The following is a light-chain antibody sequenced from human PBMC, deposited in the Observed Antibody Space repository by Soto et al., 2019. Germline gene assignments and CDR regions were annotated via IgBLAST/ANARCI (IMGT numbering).Light chain of an antibody. CDR1: QSVSSSY. J-gene: IGKJ1*01. CDR2: GAS. Sequence: EIVFTQSPGTLSLSPGERATLSCRASQSVSSSYLAWHQQKPGQAPRLLIYGASSRATGIPDRFSGSGSGTDFTLTISRLEPEDFAVYYCQQYGSSPPWTFGQGTKVDIK. CDR3: QQYGSSPPWT. V-gene: IGKV3-20*01.